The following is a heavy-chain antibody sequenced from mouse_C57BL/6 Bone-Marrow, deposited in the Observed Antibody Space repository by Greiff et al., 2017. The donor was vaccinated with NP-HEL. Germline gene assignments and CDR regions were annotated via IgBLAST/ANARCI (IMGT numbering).Heavy chain of an antibody. D-gene: IGHD1-1*01. CDR1: GFTFSDYY. V-gene: IGHV5-12*01. Sequence: EVHLVESGGGLVQPGGSLKLSCAASGFTFSDYYMYWVRQTPEKRLEWVAYISNGGGSTYYPDTVKGRFTISRDNAKNTLYLQMSRLKSEDTAMYCCARRDGSSYSAWFAYWGQGTLVTVSA. CDR3: ARRDGSSYSAWFAY. J-gene: IGHJ3*01. CDR2: ISNGGGST.